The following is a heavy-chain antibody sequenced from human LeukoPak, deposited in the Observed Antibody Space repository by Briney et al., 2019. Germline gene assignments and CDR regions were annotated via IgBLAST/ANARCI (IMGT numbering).Heavy chain of an antibody. CDR3: ARDGKLTGAPYFDY. Sequence: ASVKVSCKASEGTFSSYAISWVRQAPGQGLEWMGRIIPIFGTANYAQKFQGRVTITTDESTSTAYMELSSLRSEDTAVYYCARDGKLTGAPYFDYWGQGTLVTVSS. J-gene: IGHJ4*02. CDR1: EGTFSSYA. CDR2: IIPIFGTA. V-gene: IGHV1-69*05. D-gene: IGHD7-27*01.